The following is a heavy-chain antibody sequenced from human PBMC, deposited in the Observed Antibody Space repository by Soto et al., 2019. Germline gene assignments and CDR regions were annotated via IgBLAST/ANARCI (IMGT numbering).Heavy chain of an antibody. J-gene: IGHJ4*02. CDR3: AQCTGGSSTCGFDY. Sequence: EVQLLESGGGLVQPGGSLRLSCAASGFTFTTYAMGWVRQAPGKGLEWVSSMSTSASSTYYADSVKGRFTLSRHSSKNTLSLQMNSLRAEDTAVYYCAQCTGGSSTCGFDYWGPGTLVTVSS. D-gene: IGHD6-6*01. CDR1: GFTFTTYA. V-gene: IGHV3-23*01. CDR2: MSTSASST.